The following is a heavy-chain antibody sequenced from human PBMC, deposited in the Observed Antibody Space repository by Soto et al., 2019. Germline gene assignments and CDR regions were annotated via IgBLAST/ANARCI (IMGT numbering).Heavy chain of an antibody. V-gene: IGHV3-23*01. CDR3: AKAYFVWSSEQPYYFDY. CDR2: ISGSGGRS. J-gene: IGHJ4*02. D-gene: IGHD3-16*01. Sequence: EVQLLDSGGGLVQPGGSLRLSCAASGFTFSNYAMTCVRQGPGKGLEWVSGISGSGGRSYYADSVKGRFTISRDNSKSTLYLQMNRLRAEDTAVYYCAKAYFVWSSEQPYYFDYWGQGTLVTVSS. CDR1: GFTFSNYA.